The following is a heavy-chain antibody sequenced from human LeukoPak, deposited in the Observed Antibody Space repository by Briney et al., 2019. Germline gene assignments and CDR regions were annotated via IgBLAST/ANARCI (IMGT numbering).Heavy chain of an antibody. Sequence: ASVKVSCKASGYTFTSYGISWVRQAPGQGLEWMGWISAYNGNTNYAQKFQGRVTITADESTSTAYMELSSLRSEDTAVCYCASSKPTVTTGYFDLWGRGTLVTVSS. D-gene: IGHD4-17*01. J-gene: IGHJ2*01. CDR2: ISAYNGNT. CDR3: ASSKPTVTTGYFDL. V-gene: IGHV1-18*01. CDR1: GYTFTSYG.